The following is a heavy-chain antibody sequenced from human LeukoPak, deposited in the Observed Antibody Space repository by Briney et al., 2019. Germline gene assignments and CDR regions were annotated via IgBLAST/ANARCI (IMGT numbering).Heavy chain of an antibody. J-gene: IGHJ4*02. CDR1: GGSFSGYY. V-gene: IGHV4-34*01. CDR3: ARGQWFRAF. Sequence: SETLSLTCAVYGGSFSGYYWTWLRQTPGKGLEWIGEIHYSGSATYNPSLKSRVTISVDTSKNQFSLKMNSVTAADTAVYYCARGQWFRAFWSRGTPVTVSS. CDR2: IHYSGSA. D-gene: IGHD3-10*01.